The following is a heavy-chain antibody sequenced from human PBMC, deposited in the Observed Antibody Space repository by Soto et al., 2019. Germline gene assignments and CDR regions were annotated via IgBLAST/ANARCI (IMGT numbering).Heavy chain of an antibody. V-gene: IGHV1-18*01. CDR2: ISAYHGNT. CDR3: ARDLPPGAY. CDR1: GYTFSSYH. Sequence: QIQLVQSGAEVKKPGASVKVSCKASGYTFSSYHITWVRQAPGQGLEWMGWISAYHGNTNYAQNLQGRVTMTTDPSTTTAYMELRSLRSDYPAVYSCARDLPPGAYWGQGTLVTVSS. J-gene: IGHJ4*02.